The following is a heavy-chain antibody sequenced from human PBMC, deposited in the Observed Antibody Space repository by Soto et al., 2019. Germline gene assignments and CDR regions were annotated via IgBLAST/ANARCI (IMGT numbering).Heavy chain of an antibody. J-gene: IGHJ4*02. CDR3: AREPRYYYDSSGYYYSAY. CDR2: IYYSGST. V-gene: IGHV4-30-4*01. CDR1: GGSISSGDYY. Sequence: QVQLQESGPGLVKPSQTLSLTCTVSGGSISSGDYYWSWIRQPPGKGLEWIGYIYYSGSTYYNPSLKRRVTIVVDTSKNQFSLKLSSVTAADTAVYYCAREPRYYYDSSGYYYSAYWGQGTLVTVSS. D-gene: IGHD3-22*01.